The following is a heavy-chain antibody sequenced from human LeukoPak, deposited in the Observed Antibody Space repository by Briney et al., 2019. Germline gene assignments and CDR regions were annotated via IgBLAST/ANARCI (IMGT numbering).Heavy chain of an antibody. CDR1: GFTFSSYS. CDR2: ISSSSSYI. Sequence: GGSLRLSCAASGFTFSSYSMNCVRQAPGKGLEWVSSISSSSSYIYYADSAKGRFTISRDNAKNSLYLQMNSLRAEDTAVYYCARELGYCSSTSCQDSGFDYWGQGTLVTVSS. D-gene: IGHD2-2*01. CDR3: ARELGYCSSTSCQDSGFDY. V-gene: IGHV3-21*01. J-gene: IGHJ4*02.